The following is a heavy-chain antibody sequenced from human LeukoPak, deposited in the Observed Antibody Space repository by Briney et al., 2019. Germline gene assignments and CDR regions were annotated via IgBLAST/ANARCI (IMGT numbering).Heavy chain of an antibody. CDR3: AGRFLEWLLDY. J-gene: IGHJ4*02. D-gene: IGHD3-3*01. V-gene: IGHV4-39*01. Sequence: SETLSLTCTVSGGSISSSSYYWGWIRQPPGKGLEWIGEINHSGSTNYNPSLESRVTISVDTSKNQFSLKLSSVTAADTAVYYCAGRFLEWLLDYWGQGTLVTVSS. CDR2: INHSGST. CDR1: GGSISSSSYY.